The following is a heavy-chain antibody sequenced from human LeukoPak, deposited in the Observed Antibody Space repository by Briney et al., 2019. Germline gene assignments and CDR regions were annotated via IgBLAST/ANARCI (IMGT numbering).Heavy chain of an antibody. CDR1: GYTFTGYY. CDR2: INPNSGGT. D-gene: IGHD6-13*01. V-gene: IGHV1-2*02. Sequence: ASVKVSCKASGYTFTGYYMHWVRQAPGQGLEWMGWINPNSGGTNYAQKFQGRVTMTRDTSISTAYMELSRLRSDDTAVYYCARARNPLPLGIAAAVPLDYWGQGTLVTVSS. J-gene: IGHJ4*02. CDR3: ARARNPLPLGIAAAVPLDY.